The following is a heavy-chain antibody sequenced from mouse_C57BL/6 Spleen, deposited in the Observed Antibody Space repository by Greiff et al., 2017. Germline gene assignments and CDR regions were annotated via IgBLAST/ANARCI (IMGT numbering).Heavy chain of an antibody. D-gene: IGHD1-1*01. J-gene: IGHJ4*01. Sequence: QVQLQQPGAELVKPGASVKLSCKASGYTFTSYWMPWVKQRPGRGLEWIGSIDPNSGGTKYTEKFKSKATLTVDKATSTAYMQLSSLTSEDSAVYYCARSGKLRSYAMDYWGQGTSVTVSS. CDR3: ARSGKLRSYAMDY. V-gene: IGHV1-62-3*01. CDR1: GYTFTSYW. CDR2: IDPNSGGT.